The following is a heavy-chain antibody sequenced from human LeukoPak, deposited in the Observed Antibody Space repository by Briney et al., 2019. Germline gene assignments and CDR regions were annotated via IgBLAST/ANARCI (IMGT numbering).Heavy chain of an antibody. Sequence: GGSLRLSCAASGFTLSSYDINWVRQAPGRGLEWVSFTSSSSSTIYYAESVKGRFTISRDNAKNSLYLQMNSLRAEDTAVYYCARDLSPGGNSHFDYWGQGTLVTVSS. V-gene: IGHV3-48*04. CDR1: GFTLSSYD. CDR3: ARDLSPGGNSHFDY. D-gene: IGHD4-23*01. J-gene: IGHJ4*02. CDR2: TSSSSSTI.